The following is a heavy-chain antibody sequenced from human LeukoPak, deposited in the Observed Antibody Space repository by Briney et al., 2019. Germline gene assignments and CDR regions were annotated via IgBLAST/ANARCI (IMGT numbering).Heavy chain of an antibody. CDR2: ISGSGGST. D-gene: IGHD3-10*01. V-gene: IGHV3-23*01. CDR3: AKDRELWFGGRWFDP. CDR1: GYTFSSYA. J-gene: IGHJ5*02. Sequence: GGTLRLSCAASGYTFSSYAMSWVRQAPGKGLEWVSAISGSGGSTYYADSVKGRFTISRDNSKNTLYLQMNSPRAEDTAVYYCAKDRELWFGGRWFDPWGQGTLVTVSS.